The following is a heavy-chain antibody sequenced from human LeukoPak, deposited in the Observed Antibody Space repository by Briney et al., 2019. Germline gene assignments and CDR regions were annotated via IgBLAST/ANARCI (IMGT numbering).Heavy chain of an antibody. CDR1: GGSIGTYY. CDR2: IYYSGST. CDR3: ARAGGYYETTFDY. V-gene: IGHV4-59*12. Sequence: SETLSLTCAVSGGSIGTYYWNWIRQPPGKGLEWIDYIYYSGSTNYNPSLKSRVTISVDTSKNQFSLKLSSVTAADTAVYYCARAGGYYETTFDYWGQGTLVTVSS. J-gene: IGHJ4*02. D-gene: IGHD3-22*01.